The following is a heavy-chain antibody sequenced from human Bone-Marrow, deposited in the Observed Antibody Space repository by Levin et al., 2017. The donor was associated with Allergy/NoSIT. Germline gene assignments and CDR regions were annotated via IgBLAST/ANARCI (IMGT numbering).Heavy chain of an antibody. Sequence: ASVKVSCKASGYTFTSYDINWVRQATGQGLEWMGWMNPNSGNTGYAQKFQGRVTMTRNTSISTAYMELSSLRSEDTAVYYCARGQRRYCSSTSCSPPDPNPHYYDYGMDVWGQGTTVTVSS. CDR2: MNPNSGNT. V-gene: IGHV1-8*01. CDR3: ARGQRRYCSSTSCSPPDPNPHYYDYGMDV. CDR1: GYTFTSYD. J-gene: IGHJ6*02. D-gene: IGHD2-2*01.